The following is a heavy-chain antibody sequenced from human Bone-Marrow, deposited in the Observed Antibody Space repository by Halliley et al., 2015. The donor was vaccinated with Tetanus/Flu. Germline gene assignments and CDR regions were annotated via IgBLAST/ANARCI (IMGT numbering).Heavy chain of an antibody. CDR3: AGGSIRNHFDY. J-gene: IGHJ4*02. V-gene: IGHV5-10-1*01. Sequence: REWLGRISPRDSYPNYSPSFQGRVPISIDASINTVFLQWDSLKASDTAVYYWAGGSIRNHFDYWGQGALVTVSS. CDR2: ISPRDSYP. D-gene: IGHD3-10*01.